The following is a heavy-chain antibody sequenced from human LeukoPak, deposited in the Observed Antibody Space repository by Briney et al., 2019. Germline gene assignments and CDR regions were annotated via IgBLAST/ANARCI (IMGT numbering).Heavy chain of an antibody. CDR2: ISSSSSYI. V-gene: IGHV3-21*01. D-gene: IGHD2-21*02. CDR3: ARDRATAYCGGDCPGSFDY. J-gene: IGHJ4*02. CDR1: GFTFSSYS. Sequence: GGSLRLSCAASGFTFSSYSMNWVRQAPGKGLEWVSSISSSSSYIYYAGSVKGRFTISRDNAKNSLYLQMNSLRAEDTAVYYCARDRATAYCGGDCPGSFDYWGQGTLVTVSS.